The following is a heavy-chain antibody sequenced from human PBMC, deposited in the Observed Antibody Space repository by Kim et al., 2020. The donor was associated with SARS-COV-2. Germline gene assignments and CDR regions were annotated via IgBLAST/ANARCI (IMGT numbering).Heavy chain of an antibody. CDR3: ARVYSGYSNGLYYFDY. V-gene: IGHV4-34*01. D-gene: IGHD5-12*01. CDR1: GGSFSGYY. J-gene: IGHJ4*02. CDR2: INHSGST. Sequence: SETLSLTCAVYGGSFSGYYWSWIRKPPGKGLEWIGEINHSGSTNYNPSLKSRVTISVDTSKNQFSLKLSSVTAADTAVYYCARVYSGYSNGLYYFDYWGQGTLVTVSS.